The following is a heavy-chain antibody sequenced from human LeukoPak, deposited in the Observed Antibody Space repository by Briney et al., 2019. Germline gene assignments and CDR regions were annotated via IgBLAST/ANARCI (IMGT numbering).Heavy chain of an antibody. J-gene: IGHJ4*02. CDR3: ARGLLTIFDY. CDR2: IYHSGST. Sequence: SETLSLTCTVSGGSISSYYWSWIRQPPGKGLEWIGYIYHSGSTNYNPSLKSRVTISVDTSKNQFSLKLSSVTAADTAVYYCARGLLTIFDYWGQGTLVTVSS. V-gene: IGHV4-59*01. D-gene: IGHD4/OR15-4a*01. CDR1: GGSISSYY.